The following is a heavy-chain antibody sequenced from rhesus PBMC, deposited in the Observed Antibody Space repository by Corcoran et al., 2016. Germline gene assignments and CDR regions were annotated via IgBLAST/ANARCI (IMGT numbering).Heavy chain of an antibody. CDR1: GYSFTPHF. Sequence: QVQLVKSGGEIKQPGALVKLYCKASGYSFTPHFIHWMRQAPGQGLEVIGQISPYNGNKHYAQTFQGRVTITTDPSTSTAYMALSSLRSEDTAVYYCTRDKSGGFDYWGQGVLVTVSS. V-gene: IGHV1-180*01. CDR2: ISPYNGNK. J-gene: IGHJ4*01. CDR3: TRDKSGGFDY.